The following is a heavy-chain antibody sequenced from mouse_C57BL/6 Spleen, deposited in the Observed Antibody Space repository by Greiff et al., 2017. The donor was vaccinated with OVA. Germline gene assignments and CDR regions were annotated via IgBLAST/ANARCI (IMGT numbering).Heavy chain of an antibody. J-gene: IGHJ1*03. Sequence: EVQRVESGGGLVKPGGSLKLSCAASGFTFSDYGMHWVRQAPEKGLEWVAYISSGSSTFYYADTVKGRFTISRDNAKNTLFLQMTSLRSEDTAMYYCARKYYGSSYDWYFDVWGTGTTVTVSS. V-gene: IGHV5-17*01. D-gene: IGHD1-1*01. CDR3: ARKYYGSSYDWYFDV. CDR2: ISSGSSTF. CDR1: GFTFSDYG.